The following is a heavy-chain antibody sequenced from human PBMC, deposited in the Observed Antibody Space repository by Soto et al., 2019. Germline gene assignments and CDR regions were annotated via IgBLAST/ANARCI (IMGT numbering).Heavy chain of an antibody. J-gene: IGHJ5*02. Sequence: QVQLQQWGAGLLKPSETLSLTCAVYGGSFSGYYWSWIRQPPGKGLEWIGEINHSGSTNYNPSLKXXVTISVDTTKXXIXLXXSSVTAADTAVYYCARGVHVGYCSGGSCYGLRFDPWGQGTLVTVSS. V-gene: IGHV4-34*01. D-gene: IGHD2-15*01. CDR3: ARGVHVGYCSGGSCYGLRFDP. CDR1: GGSFSGYY. CDR2: INHSGST.